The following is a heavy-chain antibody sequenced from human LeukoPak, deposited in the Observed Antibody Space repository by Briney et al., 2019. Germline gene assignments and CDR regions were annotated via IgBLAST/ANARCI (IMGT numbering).Heavy chain of an antibody. V-gene: IGHV3-23*01. CDR1: GFTFSSYA. J-gene: IGHJ3*01. D-gene: IGHD2-2*01. Sequence: WGSLRLSCAASGFTFSSYAMSWVRQAPGKGLEWVSAISGSGGSTYYADSVKGRFTISRDNAKNSLSLQMHSLRDEDTAVYYCVRDQGYCTSASCRGDAFDVWGQGSMVSVSS. CDR2: ISGSGGST. CDR3: VRDQGYCTSASCRGDAFDV.